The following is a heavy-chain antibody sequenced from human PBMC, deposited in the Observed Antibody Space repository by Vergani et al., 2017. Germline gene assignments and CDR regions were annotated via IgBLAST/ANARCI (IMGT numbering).Heavy chain of an antibody. Sequence: EVQLVQSGAEVKKPGESLKISCKGSGYSFTSYWIGWVRQMPGKGLEWMGFIYPGDSDTRYSPSFQGQVTISADKSISTAYLQWSSLKASDTAMYYCARQSYCGGDCYSGANWFDPWGQGTLVTVSS. J-gene: IGHJ5*02. CDR1: GYSFTSYW. CDR2: IYPGDSDT. D-gene: IGHD2-21*02. CDR3: ARQSYCGGDCYSGANWFDP. V-gene: IGHV5-51*01.